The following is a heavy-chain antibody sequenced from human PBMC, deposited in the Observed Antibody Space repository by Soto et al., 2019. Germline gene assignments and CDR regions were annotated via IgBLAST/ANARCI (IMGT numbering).Heavy chain of an antibody. CDR2: IYYSGST. CDR1: GGSISSGGYY. J-gene: IGHJ4*02. CDR3: ARLSLGESTSVPTN. D-gene: IGHD3-16*01. V-gene: IGHV4-31*03. Sequence: SETLSLTCTVSGGSISSGGYYWSWIRQHPGKGLEWIGYIYYSGSTYYNPSLKSRVTISVDTSKNQFSLKLSSVTAADTAVYYCARLSLGESTSVPTNWGQGTLVTVSS.